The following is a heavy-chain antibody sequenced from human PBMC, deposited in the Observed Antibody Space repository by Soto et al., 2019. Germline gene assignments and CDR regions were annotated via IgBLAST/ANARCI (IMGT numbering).Heavy chain of an antibody. CDR3: ARGARLRAVTHPRYGMDV. D-gene: IGHD6-19*01. V-gene: IGHV4-34*01. J-gene: IGHJ6*02. CDR1: GGSFSGYY. CDR2: INHSGST. Sequence: QVQLQQWGAGLLKPSETLSLTCAVYGGSFSGYYWSWIRQPPGKGLEWFGEINHSGSTNYNPSLKSRVTRSVDTSKNQSSLQLSSVTAADTAVYYCARGARLRAVTHPRYGMDVWGQGTTVTVSS.